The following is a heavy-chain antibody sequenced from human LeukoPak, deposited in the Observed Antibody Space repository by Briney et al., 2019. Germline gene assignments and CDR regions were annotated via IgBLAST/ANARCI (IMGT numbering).Heavy chain of an antibody. V-gene: IGHV3-30-3*01. J-gene: IGHJ4*02. Sequence: GGSLRLSCAASGFTFSSYAMHWVRQAPGKGLEWVAVISYDGSNKYYADSVKGRFTIPRDNSKNTLYLQMNSLRAEDTAVYYCARDPLLWGQGTLVTVSS. CDR2: ISYDGSNK. CDR3: ARDPLL. CDR1: GFTFSSYA.